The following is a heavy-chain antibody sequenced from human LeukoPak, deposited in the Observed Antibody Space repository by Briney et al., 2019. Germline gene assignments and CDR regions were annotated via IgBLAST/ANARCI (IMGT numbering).Heavy chain of an antibody. J-gene: IGHJ4*02. D-gene: IGHD5-24*01. CDR2: ISYDGSNK. CDR1: GFTFSSYA. Sequence: GGSLRLSCAASGFTFSSYAMHWVRQAPGKGLEWVAVISYDGSNKYYADSVKGRFTISRDNSKNTLYLQMNSLRGEDTAVYYCARGWLDYWGQGTLVTVSS. CDR3: ARGWLDY. V-gene: IGHV3-30-3*01.